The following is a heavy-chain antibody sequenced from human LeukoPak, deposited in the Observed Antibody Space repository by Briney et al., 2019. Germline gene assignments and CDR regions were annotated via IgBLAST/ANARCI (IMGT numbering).Heavy chain of an antibody. Sequence: ASVKVSCKASGGTFSSYAISWVRQAPGQGLEWMGWINPNSGGTNYAQKFQGRVTMTRDTSISTAYMELSRLRSDDTAVYYCARDHSLLWFGDPAYFDYWGQGTLVTVSS. CDR2: INPNSGGT. D-gene: IGHD3-10*01. J-gene: IGHJ4*02. CDR1: GGTFSSYA. V-gene: IGHV1-2*02. CDR3: ARDHSLLWFGDPAYFDY.